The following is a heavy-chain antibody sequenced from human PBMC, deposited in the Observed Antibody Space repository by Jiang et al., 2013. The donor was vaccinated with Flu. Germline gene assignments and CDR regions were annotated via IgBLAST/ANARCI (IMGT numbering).Heavy chain of an antibody. J-gene: IGHJ4*02. CDR3: ARATCGGDCYTDSPYYFDD. CDR1: GYTFSNYY. V-gene: IGHV1-2*02. Sequence: SGAEVKEPGASVKVSCVASGYTFSNYYIHWVRQAPGQGLEWMGWIKINSGDTNYAQKFQGRVTMTSDTSINTAYLELSRLRSDDTAVYYCARATCGGDCYTDSPYYFDDWGQGTLVTVSS. CDR2: IKINSGDT. D-gene: IGHD2-21*02.